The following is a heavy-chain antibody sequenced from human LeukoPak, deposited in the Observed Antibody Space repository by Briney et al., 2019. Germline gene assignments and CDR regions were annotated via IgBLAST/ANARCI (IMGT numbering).Heavy chain of an antibody. D-gene: IGHD2-2*01. Sequence: SETLSLTCTVSGYSISSGYYWGWIRQPPGKGLEWIGSIYHSGRTFYNPSLKSRVTISVDTSKNQFSLKLSSVTAADTAVYYCARGPAIVVVPARNWFDPWGQGTLVTVSS. CDR2: IYHSGRT. CDR3: ARGPAIVVVPARNWFDP. CDR1: GYSISSGYY. V-gene: IGHV4-38-2*02. J-gene: IGHJ5*02.